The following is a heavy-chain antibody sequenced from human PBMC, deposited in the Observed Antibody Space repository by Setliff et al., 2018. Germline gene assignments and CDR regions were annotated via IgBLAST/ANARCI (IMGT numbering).Heavy chain of an antibody. Sequence: PSETLSLTCTVSGYSISSGYYWGWVRQPPGKGLEWLGTLSDSGSTYYNPSFKGRVTISEHSSQTQFFLELSSVTAADTAVYYCARHRGYSSPSLEYYYYGLNVGGQGTTVTVSS. D-gene: IGHD3-22*01. CDR2: LSDSGST. V-gene: IGHV4-38-2*02. J-gene: IGHJ6*02. CDR1: GYSISSGYY. CDR3: ARHRGYSSPSLEYYYYGLNV.